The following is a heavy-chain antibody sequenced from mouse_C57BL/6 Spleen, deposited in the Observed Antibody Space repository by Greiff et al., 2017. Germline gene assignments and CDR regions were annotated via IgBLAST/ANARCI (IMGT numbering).Heavy chain of an antibody. V-gene: IGHV1-85*01. Sequence: VQLQQSGPALVKPGALVKLSCKASGYTFTSYDLNWVKQRPGQGLEWIGWIYPRDGRTKYNEKFKGKATLTVDTSSSTAYMELHSLTSEDSAVYFGARAGPYEYDDGYFYYWGQGTTRTVSS. D-gene: IGHD2-4*01. CDR3: ARAGPYEYDDGYFYY. CDR2: IYPRDGRT. CDR1: GYTFTSYD. J-gene: IGHJ2*01.